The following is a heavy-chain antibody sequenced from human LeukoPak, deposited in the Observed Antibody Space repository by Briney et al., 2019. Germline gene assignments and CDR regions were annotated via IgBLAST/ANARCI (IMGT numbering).Heavy chain of an antibody. CDR2: ISYDGSNK. D-gene: IGHD4-17*01. CDR1: GFTFSSYG. Sequence: GGSLRLSCAASGFTFSSYGMHWVRQAPGKGLEWVAVISYDGSNKYYADSVKGRFTISRDNSKNTLYLQMNSLRAEDTAVYCCAKDPSPYGDSKLVTWGQGTLATVSS. J-gene: IGHJ5*02. V-gene: IGHV3-30*18. CDR3: AKDPSPYGDSKLVT.